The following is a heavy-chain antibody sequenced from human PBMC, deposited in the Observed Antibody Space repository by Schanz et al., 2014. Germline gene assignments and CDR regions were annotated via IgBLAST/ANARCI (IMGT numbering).Heavy chain of an antibody. Sequence: EVQLVESGGGLVKPGGSLRLSCAASGFSFSDYSMSWVRQAPGKGLEWVSSLSGGSSYIFYADSVKGRFTISRDNAKNSLFLQMNSLTAEDTAVYYCVREDMVRGIRAFDIWGQGTMVTVSS. V-gene: IGHV3-21*01. CDR1: GFSFSDYS. CDR2: LSGGSSYI. D-gene: IGHD3-10*01. CDR3: VREDMVRGIRAFDI. J-gene: IGHJ3*02.